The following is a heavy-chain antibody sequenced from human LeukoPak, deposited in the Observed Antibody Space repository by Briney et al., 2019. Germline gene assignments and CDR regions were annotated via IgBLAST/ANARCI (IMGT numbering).Heavy chain of an antibody. J-gene: IGHJ3*02. Sequence: PGGSLRLSCAASGFTFSSYSMNWVRQAPGKGLEWVSYISSSSSTIYYADSVKGRFTISRDNAKNSLYLQMNSLRDEDTAVYYCARVSRRGSYHRKHAFDIWGQGTMVTVSS. CDR2: ISSSSSTI. CDR1: GFTFSSYS. CDR3: ARVSRRGSYHRKHAFDI. D-gene: IGHD1-26*01. V-gene: IGHV3-48*02.